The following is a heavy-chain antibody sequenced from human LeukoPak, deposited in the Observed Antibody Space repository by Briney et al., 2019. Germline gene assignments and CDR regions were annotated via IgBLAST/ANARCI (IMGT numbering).Heavy chain of an antibody. V-gene: IGHV3-48*04. Sequence: GGSLRLSCAVSGFTFSTYSMNWVRQAPGKGLEWVSYIDTISSAKYYADSVKGRFTISRDNAKNSLYLEMNSLRAEDTAVYYCAREGADFDYWGQGTLVTVSS. D-gene: IGHD4/OR15-4a*01. CDR3: AREGADFDY. CDR2: IDTISSAK. CDR1: GFTFSTYS. J-gene: IGHJ4*02.